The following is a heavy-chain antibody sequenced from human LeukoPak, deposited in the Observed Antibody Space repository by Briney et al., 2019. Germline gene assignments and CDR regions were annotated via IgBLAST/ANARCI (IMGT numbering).Heavy chain of an antibody. Sequence: PGGSLRLSCAASGFTFSSYWMHWVRESPGKGLVWVSRINSDGSSTNYAYSVKGRLTISRDNAKNSLYLKMNSLRAEDTAVYYCARSSRELRGYAPWAPMPPFDYWGQGTLVTASS. V-gene: IGHV3-74*01. CDR1: GFTFSSYW. CDR3: ARSSRELRGYAPWAPMPPFDY. CDR2: INSDGSST. J-gene: IGHJ4*02. D-gene: IGHD1-7*01.